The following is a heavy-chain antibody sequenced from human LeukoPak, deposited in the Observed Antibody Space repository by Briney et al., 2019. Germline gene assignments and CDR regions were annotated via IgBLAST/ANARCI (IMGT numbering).Heavy chain of an antibody. D-gene: IGHD6-19*01. Sequence: GGSLRLSCAAPGFTLSSYAMSWVRQAPGKGLEWDSGISSSGGRTYYADSVKGRFTISRDTSKNTMYLQMNSLRAEDTAVNYCARASGWYEQGPVYYYYYMDVWGKGTTVTVSS. CDR1: GFTLSSYA. V-gene: IGHV3-23*01. CDR2: ISSSGGRT. CDR3: ARASGWYEQGPVYYYYYMDV. J-gene: IGHJ6*03.